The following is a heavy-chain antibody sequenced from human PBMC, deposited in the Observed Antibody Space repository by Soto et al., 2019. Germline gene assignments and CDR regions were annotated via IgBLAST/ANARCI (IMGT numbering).Heavy chain of an antibody. CDR1: GGSVDSGSHY. V-gene: IGHV4-61*01. D-gene: IGHD3-10*01. J-gene: IGHJ4*02. Sequence: QVQLQESGPGLVKPSETLSLTCSVSGGSVDSGSHYWAWIRQPPGKVLEWIGHIYYSGCPNYKPPLTRRVTLLVHKHKTQFSLKLTSVPAADTVVYYCARAGIIMYYFESWGQGSLVTVSA. CDR3: ARAGIIMYYFES. CDR2: IYYSGCP.